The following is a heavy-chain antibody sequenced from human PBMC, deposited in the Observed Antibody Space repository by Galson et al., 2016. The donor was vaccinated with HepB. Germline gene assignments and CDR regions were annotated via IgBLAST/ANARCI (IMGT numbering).Heavy chain of an antibody. J-gene: IGHJ3*01. D-gene: IGHD1-1*01. Sequence: TLSPTCTVPGGSPSAGGYDWSWIRQSPGRGLEWTGYTYDNGSTDYKSSLKRRVTMSLDTPKNQFTLKLSSVTAADTALYYCARGTTRTDAFDVWGHGTMVTVSS. CDR2: TYDNGST. CDR1: GGSPSAGGYD. V-gene: IGHV4-31*03. CDR3: ARGTTRTDAFDV.